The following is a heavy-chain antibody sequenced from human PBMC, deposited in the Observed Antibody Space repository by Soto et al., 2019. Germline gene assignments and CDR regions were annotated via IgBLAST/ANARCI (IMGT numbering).Heavy chain of an antibody. CDR3: AKETVATILPTRIYYYYGLDV. V-gene: IGHV3-30*18. D-gene: IGHD5-12*01. J-gene: IGHJ6*02. CDR2: TSHDGTNK. CDR1: GFTFSRYG. Sequence: QVQLVESGGGVVQPGRSLRLSSATSGFTFSRYGIHWVRQAPGKGLEWVAVTSHDGTNKYYTDSVKGRFIISRDNSKNTLYLEMNSLRAEDTAVYYCAKETVATILPTRIYYYYGLDVWGQGTTVSVTS.